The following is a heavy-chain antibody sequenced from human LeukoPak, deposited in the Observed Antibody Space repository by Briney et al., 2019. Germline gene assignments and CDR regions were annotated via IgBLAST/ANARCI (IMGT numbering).Heavy chain of an antibody. Sequence: PGGSLRLSCAASGFTASSRTMIWVRQAPGKGLEWVANIKQDGSEKYYVDSVKGRFTISRDNAKNSLYLQMNSLRAEDTAVYYCAREGIQLWFAYWGQGTLVTVSS. D-gene: IGHD5-18*01. J-gene: IGHJ4*02. V-gene: IGHV3-7*01. CDR3: AREGIQLWFAY. CDR1: GFTASSRT. CDR2: IKQDGSEK.